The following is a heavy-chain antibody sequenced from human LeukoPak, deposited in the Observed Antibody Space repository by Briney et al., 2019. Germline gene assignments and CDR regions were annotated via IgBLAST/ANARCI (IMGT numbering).Heavy chain of an antibody. D-gene: IGHD2-2*01. V-gene: IGHV1-2*04. Sequence: GASVKVSCKASGYTFTGYYMHWVRQAPGQGLEWKGWINPNSGGTNYAQKFQGWVTMTRDTSISTAYMELSRLRSDDTAVYYCARGWRTRDVVVPAAMSYWGQGTLVTVSS. CDR1: GYTFTGYY. CDR2: INPNSGGT. CDR3: ARGWRTRDVVVPAAMSY. J-gene: IGHJ4*02.